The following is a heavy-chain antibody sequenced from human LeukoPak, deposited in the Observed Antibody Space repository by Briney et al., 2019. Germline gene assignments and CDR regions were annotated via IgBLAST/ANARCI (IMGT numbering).Heavy chain of an antibody. CDR2: IYTSGST. CDR3: ARLSNWNRDY. Sequence: SETLSLTCTVSGGSISSGSYYWSWIRQPAGKGLEWIGRIYTSGSTNYNPSLKSRVTISVDTSKNQFSLKLSSVTAADTAVYYCARLSNWNRDYWGQGTLVTVSS. CDR1: GGSISSGSYY. V-gene: IGHV4-61*02. D-gene: IGHD1-1*01. J-gene: IGHJ4*02.